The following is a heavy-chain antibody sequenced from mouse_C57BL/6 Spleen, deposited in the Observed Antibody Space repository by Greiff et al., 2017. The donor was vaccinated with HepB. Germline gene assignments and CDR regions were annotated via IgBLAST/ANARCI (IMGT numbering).Heavy chain of an antibody. Sequence: VQLQQPGAELVKPGASVKLSCKASGYTFTSYWMHWVKQRPGQGLEWIGMIHPNSGSTNYNEKFKGKATLTVDKSSSTAYMQLSSLTSEDSAVYYVARDYSNCPFFAMDCWGQGASVTVAS. J-gene: IGHJ4*01. V-gene: IGHV1-64*01. D-gene: IGHD2-5*01. CDR3: ARDYSNCPFFAMDC. CDR2: IHPNSGST. CDR1: GYTFTSYW.